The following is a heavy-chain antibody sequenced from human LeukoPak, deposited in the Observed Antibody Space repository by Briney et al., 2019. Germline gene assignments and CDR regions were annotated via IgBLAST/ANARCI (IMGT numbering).Heavy chain of an antibody. CDR2: IYSGGST. J-gene: IGHJ5*02. CDR3: ARESAGGSGEDWFDP. Sequence: GGSLRLSCAASGFTVSSNYMSWVRQAPGKGLEWVSVIYSGGSTYYADSVKGRFTISRDNAKNSLYLQMNSLRAEDTAVYYCARESAGGSGEDWFDPWGQGTLVTVSS. V-gene: IGHV3-66*01. CDR1: GFTVSSNY. D-gene: IGHD3-10*01.